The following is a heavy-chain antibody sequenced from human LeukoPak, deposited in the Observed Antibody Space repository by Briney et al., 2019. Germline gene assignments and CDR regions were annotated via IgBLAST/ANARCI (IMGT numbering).Heavy chain of an antibody. Sequence: PGRSLRLSCAASGFTFDDYAMHWVRQAPGKGLEWVSGISWNSGSIGYADSVKGRFTISRDNAKNSLYLQMNSLRAEDTALYYCAKDTGIAVAGTALDYWGQGTLVTVSS. D-gene: IGHD6-19*01. CDR2: ISWNSGSI. CDR3: AKDTGIAVAGTALDY. J-gene: IGHJ4*02. V-gene: IGHV3-9*01. CDR1: GFTFDDYA.